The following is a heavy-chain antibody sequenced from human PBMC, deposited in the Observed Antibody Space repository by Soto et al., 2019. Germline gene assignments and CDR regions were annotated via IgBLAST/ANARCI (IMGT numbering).Heavy chain of an antibody. D-gene: IGHD6-6*01. Sequence: EVQLVESGGGLVKPGGSLRLSCAASGFTFSSYSMNWVRQAPGKGLEWVSSISSSSSYIYYADSVKGRFTISRDNAKNSLYLQMNSLRAEDTAVYYCARAREYSSFYYYYMDVWGKGTTVTVSS. V-gene: IGHV3-21*01. CDR1: GFTFSSYS. CDR3: ARAREYSSFYYYYMDV. CDR2: ISSSSSYI. J-gene: IGHJ6*03.